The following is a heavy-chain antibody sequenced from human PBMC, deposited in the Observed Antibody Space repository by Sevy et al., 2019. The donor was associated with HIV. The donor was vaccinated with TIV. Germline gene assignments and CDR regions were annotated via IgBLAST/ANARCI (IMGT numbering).Heavy chain of an antibody. Sequence: WGSLRLSCAASGFIFSNFAMHWVRQAPGKGLEWVAVTSYDGSHKYYADSVKGRFTVSRDNSRNILSLEMNSLRRDDTAVYYCARGENNDEFFQYWGQGTLVTVSS. CDR3: ARGENNDEFFQY. CDR2: TSYDGSHK. V-gene: IGHV3-30*04. J-gene: IGHJ1*01. CDR1: GFIFSNFA. D-gene: IGHD1-26*01.